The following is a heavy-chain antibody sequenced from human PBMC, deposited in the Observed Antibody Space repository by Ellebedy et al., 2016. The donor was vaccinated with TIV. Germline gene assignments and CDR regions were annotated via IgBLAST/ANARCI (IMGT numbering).Heavy chain of an antibody. V-gene: IGHV4-59*02. Sequence: MPSETLSLTCTASGASVSNYYWSWIRQSPGKGLEWIGYINPSGSTNYNPSLKSRITMSRDPSKNSLSLHLASVTATDTAIYYCAKRVSGGAAFDPWGQGTLVTVSS. J-gene: IGHJ5*02. D-gene: IGHD3-16*01. CDR2: INPSGST. CDR3: AKRVSGGAAFDP. CDR1: GASVSNYY.